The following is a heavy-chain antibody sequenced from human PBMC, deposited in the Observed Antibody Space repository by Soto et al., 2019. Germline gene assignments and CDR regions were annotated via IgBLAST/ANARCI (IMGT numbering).Heavy chain of an antibody. D-gene: IGHD3-22*01. V-gene: IGHV1-18*01. CDR2: ISGYNGNT. CDR1: DYDFTYYG. Sequence: QVQLVQSGAEVKKPGASVKVSCKASDYDFTYYGISWVRQAPGQGPEWLGWISGYNGNTNYTQKFQDRGTIATDTATSTAYMELRSLRSDATAVYYCARTPTRFDTTAYCNYWYFDLWGRGSLVSVSS. J-gene: IGHJ2*01. CDR3: ARTPTRFDTTAYCNYWYFDL.